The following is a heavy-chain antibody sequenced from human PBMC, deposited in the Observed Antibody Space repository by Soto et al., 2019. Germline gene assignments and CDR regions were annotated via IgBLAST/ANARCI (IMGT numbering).Heavy chain of an antibody. Sequence: SETLSLTCTVSGGSISSYYWSWIRQPPGKGLEWIGYIYYSGSTNYNPSLKSRVTISVDTSKNQFSLKLSSVTAADTAVYYCARAAAVPYYFDYWGQGTLVTVSS. CDR2: IYYSGST. CDR1: GGSISSYY. CDR3: ARAAAVPYYFDY. J-gene: IGHJ4*02. V-gene: IGHV4-59*01. D-gene: IGHD6-25*01.